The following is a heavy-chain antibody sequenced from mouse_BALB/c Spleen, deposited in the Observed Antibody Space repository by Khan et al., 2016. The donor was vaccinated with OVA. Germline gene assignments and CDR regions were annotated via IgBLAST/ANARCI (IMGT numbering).Heavy chain of an antibody. J-gene: IGHJ2*01. V-gene: IGHV1-87*01. Sequence: VQLQQSGTELARPGASVKLSCTASGYTFTSYWMQWVKQRPGQGLEWIGAIYPGDGNTRYTPQFTVKSTLTADNSSSTAYMQLSSLAAEDSAVYYCARGEIPTGYFDYWGQGTTLTVSS. CDR1: GYTFTSYW. CDR2: IYPGDGNT. CDR3: ARGEIPTGYFDY.